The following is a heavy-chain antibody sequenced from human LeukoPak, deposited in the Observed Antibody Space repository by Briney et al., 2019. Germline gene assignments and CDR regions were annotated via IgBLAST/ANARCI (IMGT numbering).Heavy chain of an antibody. D-gene: IGHD5-18*01. V-gene: IGHV3-9*01. CDR1: GFTFDDYA. J-gene: IGHJ4*02. Sequence: GGSLRLSCAASGFTFDDYAMPWVRQAPGKGLEWVSGINWNSGSIGYADSVKGRFTISRDNAKNSLYLRMNSLRAEDTALYYCAKGRGYSYGYLADYWGQGTLVTVSS. CDR2: INWNSGSI. CDR3: AKGRGYSYGYLADY.